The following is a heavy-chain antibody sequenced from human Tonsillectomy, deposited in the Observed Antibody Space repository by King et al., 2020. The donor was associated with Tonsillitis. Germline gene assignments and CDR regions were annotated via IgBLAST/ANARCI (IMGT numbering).Heavy chain of an antibody. CDR2: ITSTGAST. V-gene: IGHV3-23*04. J-gene: IGHJ4*02. D-gene: IGHD1-1*01. Sequence: VQLVESGGGLVQPGGSLRLSCAASGFTFSNYAMTWVRQAPGRGLEWVSTITSTGASTYYADFVKGRFTISRDHSKNTLYLQMNSLRVEDTAVYYCANDDRADNRGWNGPVDYGGQGTVVTVSS. CDR1: GFTFSNYA. CDR3: ANDDRADNRGWNGPVDY.